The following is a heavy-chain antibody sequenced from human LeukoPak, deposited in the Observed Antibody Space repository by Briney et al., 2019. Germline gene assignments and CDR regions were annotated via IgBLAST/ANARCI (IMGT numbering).Heavy chain of an antibody. D-gene: IGHD6-13*01. CDR2: IYYSGST. V-gene: IGHV4-61*08. J-gene: IGHJ2*01. CDR1: GGSISSNVYY. CDR3: ARTGLAAAGRYWYFGL. Sequence: SGTLSLTCTVSGGSISSNVYYWSWIRQPPGKGLEWIGYIYYSGSTNYNPSLESRVTISVDTSKNQFSLKLNSVTAADTAVYYCARTGLAAAGRYWYFGLWGRGTLVTVSS.